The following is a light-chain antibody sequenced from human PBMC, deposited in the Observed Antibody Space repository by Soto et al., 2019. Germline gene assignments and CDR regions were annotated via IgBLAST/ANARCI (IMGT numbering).Light chain of an antibody. V-gene: IGLV2-23*01. CDR2: EGN. CDR1: SSDVGSYNL. Sequence: QSALTQPASVSGSPGQSITTSCTGSSSDVGSYNLVSWYQQYPGKAPKLMIFEGNKRPSGVSNRFSGSKSGNTASLTISGLQAEDEADYYCCSYAGSSTPWVFGGGTKLTVL. CDR3: CSYAGSSTPWV. J-gene: IGLJ3*02.